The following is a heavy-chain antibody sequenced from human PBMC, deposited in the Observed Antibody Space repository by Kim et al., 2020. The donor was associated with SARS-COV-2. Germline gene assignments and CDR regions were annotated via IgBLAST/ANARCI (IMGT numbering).Heavy chain of an antibody. V-gene: IGHV3-15*01. D-gene: IGHD3-3*01. Sequence: GGSLRLSCAASGFTFSNAWMSWVRQAPGKGLEWVGRIKSKTDGGTTDYAAPVKGRFTISRDDSKNTLYLQMNSLKTEDTAVYYCTLRPSDFWSGYYKVGGGSFDYWGQGTLVTVSS. CDR3: TLRPSDFWSGYYKVGGGSFDY. CDR2: IKSKTDGGTT. J-gene: IGHJ4*02. CDR1: GFTFSNAW.